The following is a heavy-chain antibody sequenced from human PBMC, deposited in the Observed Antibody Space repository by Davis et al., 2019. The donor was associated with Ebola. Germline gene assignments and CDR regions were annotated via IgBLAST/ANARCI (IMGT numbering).Heavy chain of an antibody. J-gene: IGHJ4*02. V-gene: IGHV1-69*05. CDR3: ARGEQWLVQDY. CDR2: IIPMFGAP. Sequence: AASVKVSCKASGGIFSDYTVNWVRQAPGQGLEWMGGIIPMFGAPTYAQKFQGRVTITRDTSASTAYMELSSLRSEDTAVYYCARGEQWLVQDYWGQGTLVTVSS. CDR1: GGIFSDYT. D-gene: IGHD6-19*01.